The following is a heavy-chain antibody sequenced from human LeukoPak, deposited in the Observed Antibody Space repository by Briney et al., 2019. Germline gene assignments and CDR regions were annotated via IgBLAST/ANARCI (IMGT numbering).Heavy chain of an antibody. Sequence: GGSLRLSCAASGFTFSSYAMHWVRQDPGKGLEWVAVISYDGSNKYYADSVKGRFTISRDNSKNTLYLQMNSLRAEDTAVYYCARDKKAFDCWGQGTLVTVSS. CDR3: ARDKKAFDC. CDR2: ISYDGSNK. V-gene: IGHV3-30*04. CDR1: GFTFSSYA. J-gene: IGHJ4*02.